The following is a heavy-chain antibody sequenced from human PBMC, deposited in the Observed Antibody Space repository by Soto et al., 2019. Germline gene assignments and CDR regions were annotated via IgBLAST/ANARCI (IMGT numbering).Heavy chain of an antibody. V-gene: IGHV3-7*03. J-gene: IGHJ4*02. CDR3: VRELDY. CDR2: INEDGSEK. CDR1: GLTFSSYW. Sequence: EVQLVESGGGLVQPGGSLRLSCEVSGLTFSSYWMSWVRQAPGKGLEWVANINEDGSEKNYVDSVKGRFTISRHNAKKSLYLQLNILRAEDTAVYYCVRELDYWGQGTLVTVSS.